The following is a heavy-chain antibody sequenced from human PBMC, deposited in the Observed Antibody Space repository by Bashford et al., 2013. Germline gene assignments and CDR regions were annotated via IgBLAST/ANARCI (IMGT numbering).Heavy chain of an antibody. J-gene: IGHJ4*02. V-gene: IGHV3-7*01. D-gene: IGHD2-15*01. CDR3: ARTQGYCSGGSCFPFEY. Sequence: WSGQASREGGLEWVANIKQDASEIYYVDSVKGRFTISRDNAKNSLYLQMNSLRAEDTAVYYCARTQGYCSGGSCFPFEYWGQGTLVTVSS. CDR2: IKQDASEI.